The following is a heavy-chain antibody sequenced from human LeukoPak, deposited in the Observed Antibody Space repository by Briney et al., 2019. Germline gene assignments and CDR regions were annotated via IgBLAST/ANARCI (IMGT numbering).Heavy chain of an antibody. CDR3: ARGLPESTYFDWLSTYNSYYFDY. V-gene: IGHV4-59*01. Sequence: SETLSLTCTVSSASISSYYWSWVRQPPGKGLEWIGYIYYSGSTNYNPSLKSRVTISVDTSQNQFSLKLSSVTTADTAVHYCARGLPESTYFDWLSTYNSYYFDYWGQGTLVTVSS. CDR2: IYYSGST. J-gene: IGHJ4*02. D-gene: IGHD3-9*01. CDR1: SASISSYY.